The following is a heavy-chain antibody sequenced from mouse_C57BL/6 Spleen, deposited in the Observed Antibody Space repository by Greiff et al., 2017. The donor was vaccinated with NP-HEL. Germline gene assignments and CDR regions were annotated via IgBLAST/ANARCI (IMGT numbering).Heavy chain of an antibody. V-gene: IGHV1-20*01. J-gene: IGHJ1*03. Sequence: VQLQQSGPELVKPGDSVKISCKASGYSFTGYFMNWVMQSHGKSLEWIGRINPYNGDTFYNQKFKGKATLTVDKSSSTAHMELRSLTSEDCAVYYCARSGSSYDWYFDVWGTGTTVTVSS. CDR1: GYSFTGYF. CDR3: ARSGSSYDWYFDV. CDR2: INPYNGDT. D-gene: IGHD1-1*01.